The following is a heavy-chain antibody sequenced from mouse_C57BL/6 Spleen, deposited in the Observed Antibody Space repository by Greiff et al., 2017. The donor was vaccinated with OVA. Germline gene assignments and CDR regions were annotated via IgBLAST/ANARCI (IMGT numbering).Heavy chain of an antibody. D-gene: IGHD2-5*01. CDR1: GYTFTGYW. CDR2: ILPGSGST. Sequence: VQLQQSGAELMKPGASVKLSCKASGYTFTGYWIEWVKQRPGHGLEWIGEILPGSGSTNYNEKFKGKATFTADPSSNTAYMQLSSLTTEDSSIYYGARRAYYSNYYYAMDYWGQGTSVTVSS. V-gene: IGHV1-9*01. CDR3: ARRAYYSNYYYAMDY. J-gene: IGHJ4*01.